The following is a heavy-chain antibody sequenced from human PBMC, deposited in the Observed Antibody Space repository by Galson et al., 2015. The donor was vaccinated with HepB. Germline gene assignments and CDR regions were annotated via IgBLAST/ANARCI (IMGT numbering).Heavy chain of an antibody. V-gene: IGHV4-39*01. CDR1: GGSISSSYYY. CDR2: VYYSGST. J-gene: IGHJ4*02. Sequence: LSLTCTVSGGSISSSYYYWGWLSQPPGKGLEWIGSVYYSGSTDYNPSLKSRVTLSVDTSKNQFSLTMSSVTAADTAVYYCAKHWGGYCSGGNCYPITYWGQGTLVTVPS. CDR3: AKHWGGYCSGGNCYPITY. D-gene: IGHD2-15*01.